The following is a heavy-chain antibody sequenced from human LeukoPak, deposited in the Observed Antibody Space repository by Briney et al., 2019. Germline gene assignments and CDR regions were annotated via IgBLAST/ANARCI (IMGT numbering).Heavy chain of an antibody. D-gene: IGHD6-25*01. CDR3: LKVPNYSSGY. V-gene: IGHV3-64D*09. J-gene: IGHJ4*02. CDR1: GFTFSTYA. Sequence: SGGSLRLSCSASGFTFSTYAMHWVRQAPGKGLESVSTISSNGGSTYYADSVKGRFNISRDNSMNTLYLQMSSLTAEDTAVYYCLKVPNYSSGYWGQGTLVTVSS. CDR2: ISSNGGST.